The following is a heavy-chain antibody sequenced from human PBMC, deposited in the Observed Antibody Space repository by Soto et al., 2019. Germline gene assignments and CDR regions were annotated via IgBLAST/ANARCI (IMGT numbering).Heavy chain of an antibody. D-gene: IGHD3-16*01. CDR2: VSGYNGNT. V-gene: IGHV1-18*01. Sequence: QVQLVQSGAEVKKPGASVKVSCKASGYTFTSHGISWVRQAPGQGLEWMGWVSGYNGNTNYAQKFQGRVTMTTDTSTTTAYRELRSLTSDDTAVYYCARDLGAKVYYWGQGTLVTVSS. J-gene: IGHJ4*02. CDR1: GYTFTSHG. CDR3: ARDLGAKVYY.